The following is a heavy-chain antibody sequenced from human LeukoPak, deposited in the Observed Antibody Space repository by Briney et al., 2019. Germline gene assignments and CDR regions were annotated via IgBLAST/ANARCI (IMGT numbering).Heavy chain of an antibody. CDR3: ARAAGIAEYYYYYYMDV. CDR1: GGSISSSSDY. V-gene: IGHV4-39*07. J-gene: IGHJ6*03. D-gene: IGHD6-13*01. CDR2: IYYSGST. Sequence: SETLSLTCTVSGGSISSSSDYWGWIRQPPGKGLEWIGSIYYSGSTYYNPSLKSRVTISVDTSKNQFSLKLSSVTAADTAVYYCARAAGIAEYYYYYYMDVWGKGTTVTVSS.